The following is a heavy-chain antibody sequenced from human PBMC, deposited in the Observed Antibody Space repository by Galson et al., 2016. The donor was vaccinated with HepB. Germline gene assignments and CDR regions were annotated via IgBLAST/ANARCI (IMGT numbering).Heavy chain of an antibody. V-gene: IGHV3-30*18. D-gene: IGHD2/OR15-2a*01. CDR1: GFTFSKYG. CDR3: AKRHEYCPAVGCSVDY. J-gene: IGHJ4*02. Sequence: SLRLSCAASGFTFSKYGMHWVRQAPGKGLEWVAADSMDGRRKFYADSVKGRFTISRDNSNNMLFLQMSSLRADDTAVYYCAKRHEYCPAVGCSVDYWGQGILVSVSS. CDR2: DSMDGRRK.